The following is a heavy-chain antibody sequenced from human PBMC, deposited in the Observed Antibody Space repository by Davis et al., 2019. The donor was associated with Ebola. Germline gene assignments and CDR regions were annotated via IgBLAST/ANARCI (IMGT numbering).Heavy chain of an antibody. CDR1: GFSLDTTAVG. V-gene: IGHV2-5*02. CDR3: AHSIMLQVRGFNY. D-gene: IGHD3-16*01. J-gene: IGHJ4*02. Sequence: SGPTLVTPTQTLTLTCSFSGFSLDTTAVGVGWIRQSPGKALEWLALIYWDDDKRYNPSLKSRLTITKDTSKNQVVLVMTNMDPADTATYYCAHSIMLQVRGFNYWGQGALVTVSS. CDR2: IYWDDDK.